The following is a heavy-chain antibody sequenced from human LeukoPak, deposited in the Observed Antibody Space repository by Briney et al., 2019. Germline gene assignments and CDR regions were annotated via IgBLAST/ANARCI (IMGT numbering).Heavy chain of an antibody. D-gene: IGHD4-17*01. CDR1: GDTLSRYA. CDR3: ARALYGDSCH. J-gene: IGHJ4*02. V-gene: IGHV1-69*05. CDR2: FIPIFGTA. Sequence: SVKVSCKASGDTLSRYAISWVRQAPGQGLEWMGRFIPIFGTANYAQKFQGRVTITTDKSTSTAYMELSSLRSPDPAVYYFARALYGDSCHWGQGTLVTVSS.